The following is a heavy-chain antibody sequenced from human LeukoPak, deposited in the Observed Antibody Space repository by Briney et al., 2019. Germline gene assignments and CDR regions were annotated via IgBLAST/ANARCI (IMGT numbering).Heavy chain of an antibody. D-gene: IGHD6-19*01. J-gene: IGHJ4*02. CDR1: GYTFTGYY. CDR3: ARSSGWKYNIDY. CDR2: INPNSGGT. V-gene: IGHV1-2*02. Sequence: ASVKVSCKASGYTFTGYYMHWVRQAPGQGLEWMGWINPNSGGTNYAQKFQGRVTMTRDTSISTAYMELTRLRSDDTAVYYCARSSGWKYNIDYWGQGTLVTVSS.